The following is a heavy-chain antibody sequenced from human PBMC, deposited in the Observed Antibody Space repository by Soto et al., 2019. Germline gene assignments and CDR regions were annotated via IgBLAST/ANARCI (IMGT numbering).Heavy chain of an antibody. D-gene: IGHD1-20*01. J-gene: IGHJ4*02. CDR3: ARGTRALITSFFAY. Sequence: KPSETLSLTCTVSGGSISNYYWSWIRQTPGKGLEWIGCVHDSGSTDYNPSLKGRVTMSLHTSKSQFSLNLSSVTAADSATYYCARGTRALITSFFAYWGQGIPVTVSS. V-gene: IGHV4-59*01. CDR2: VHDSGST. CDR1: GGSISNYY.